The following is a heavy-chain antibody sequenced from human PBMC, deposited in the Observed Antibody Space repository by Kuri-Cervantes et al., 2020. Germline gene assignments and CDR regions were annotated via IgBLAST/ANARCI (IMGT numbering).Heavy chain of an antibody. CDR3: AKGFGKTGHYYYGMDV. V-gene: IGHV3-30*18. Sequence: GESLKISCAASGFTFSSYGMHWVRQAPGKGLEWVAVISYDGSNKYYADSVKGRFTISRDNSKNTLYLQMNSLRAEGTAVYYCAKGFGKTGHYYYGMDVWGQGTTVTVSS. J-gene: IGHJ6*02. CDR1: GFTFSSYG. CDR2: ISYDGSNK. D-gene: IGHD3-16*01.